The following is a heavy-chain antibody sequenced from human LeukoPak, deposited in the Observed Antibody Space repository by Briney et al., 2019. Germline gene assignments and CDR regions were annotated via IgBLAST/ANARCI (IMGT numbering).Heavy chain of an antibody. Sequence: PGGSLRLSCAASGFTFSSYSMNWVRQAPGKGLEWVSSISSSSSYIYYADSVKGRFTISRDNAKNSLYLQMNSLRAEDTAVYYCARALIQLWFFDYWGQGTLVTVSS. V-gene: IGHV3-21*01. D-gene: IGHD5-18*01. CDR2: ISSSSSYI. CDR3: ARALIQLWFFDY. J-gene: IGHJ4*02. CDR1: GFTFSSYS.